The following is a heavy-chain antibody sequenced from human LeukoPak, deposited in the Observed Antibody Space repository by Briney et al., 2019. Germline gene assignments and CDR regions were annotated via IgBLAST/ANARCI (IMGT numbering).Heavy chain of an antibody. V-gene: IGHV4-4*09. Sequence: SETLSLTCTVSGGSISSYYWSWIRQPPGRGLEWIGYIYTSGSTNYNPSLKSRVTISVDTSKNQFSLKLSSVTAADTAVYYCARRNEYSNYDIGGFDPWGQGTLVTVSS. CDR1: GGSISSYY. D-gene: IGHD4-11*01. CDR2: IYTSGST. CDR3: ARRNEYSNYDIGGFDP. J-gene: IGHJ5*02.